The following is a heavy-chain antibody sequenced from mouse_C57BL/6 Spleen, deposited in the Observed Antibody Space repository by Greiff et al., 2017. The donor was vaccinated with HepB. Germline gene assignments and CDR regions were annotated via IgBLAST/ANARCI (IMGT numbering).Heavy chain of an antibody. J-gene: IGHJ3*01. CDR1: GYTFTSYW. CDR3: ARWGNSPFEAY. CDR2: IDPSDSYT. D-gene: IGHD2-1*01. Sequence: QVQLQQPGAELVKPGASVKLSCKASGYTFTSYWMQWVKQRPGQGLEWIGEIDPSDSYTNYNQKFKGKATLTVDTSSSTAYMQLSSLTSEDSAVYYCARWGNSPFEAYWGQGTLVTVSA. V-gene: IGHV1-50*01.